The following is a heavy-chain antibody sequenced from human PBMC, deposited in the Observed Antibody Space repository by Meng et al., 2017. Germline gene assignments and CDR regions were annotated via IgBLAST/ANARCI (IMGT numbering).Heavy chain of an antibody. CDR1: GYSISSGYY. J-gene: IGHJ4*02. V-gene: IGHV4-38-2*01. CDR3: AAIVGARDY. Sequence: GSLRLSCAVSGYSISSGYYWGWIRQPPGKGLEWIGSIYHSGSTYYNPSLKSRVTISADTSKNQFSLKLSSVTAADTAVYYCAAIVGARDYWGQGTLVTVSS. CDR2: IYHSGST. D-gene: IGHD1-26*01.